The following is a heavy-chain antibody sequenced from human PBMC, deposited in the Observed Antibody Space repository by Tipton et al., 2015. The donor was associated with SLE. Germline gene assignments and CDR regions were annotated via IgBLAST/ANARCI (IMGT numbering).Heavy chain of an antibody. CDR2: ISGSGGST. CDR1: GFTFSSYA. Sequence: GSLRLSCAASGFTFSSYAMSWVRQAPGKGLEWVSAISGSGGSTYYADSVKGRFTISRDNSKNTLYLQMNSLRAEDTAVYYCARAVGAWSSGPPEYWGQGILVTVSS. J-gene: IGHJ4*02. D-gene: IGHD6-19*01. CDR3: ARAVGAWSSGPPEY. V-gene: IGHV3-23*01.